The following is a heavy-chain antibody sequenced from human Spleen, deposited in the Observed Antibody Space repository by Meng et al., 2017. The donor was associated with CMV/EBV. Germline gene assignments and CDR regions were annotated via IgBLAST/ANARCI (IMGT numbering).Heavy chain of an antibody. CDR2: INHSGST. D-gene: IGHD6-13*01. V-gene: IGHV4-34*01. CDR3: ARGAAAGQRPPLRFDP. Sequence: QVQLQQWGAGLFKPSAXLSLTCPVYGGSFSGYYWSWIRQPPGKGLEWIGEINHSGSTNYNPSLKSRVTISVDTSKNQFSLKLSSVTAADTAVYYCARGAAAGQRPPLRFDPWGQGTLVTVSS. CDR1: GGSFSGYY. J-gene: IGHJ5*02.